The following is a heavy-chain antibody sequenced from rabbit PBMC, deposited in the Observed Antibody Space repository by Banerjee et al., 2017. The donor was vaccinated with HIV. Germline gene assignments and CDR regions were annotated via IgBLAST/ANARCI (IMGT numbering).Heavy chain of an antibody. V-gene: IGHV1S45*01. J-gene: IGHJ6*01. Sequence: QEQLVEYGGDLVQPEGSLTLTCKASGLDLSSSYWICWVRQAPGKGLEWIACIYTGSSGSTYYASWAKGRFTISKTSSTTVTLQMTSLTAADTATYFCARYFTGSGSRLWGPGTLVTVS. CDR2: IYTGSSGST. D-gene: IGHD4-2*01. CDR1: GLDLSSSYW. CDR3: ARYFTGSGSRL.